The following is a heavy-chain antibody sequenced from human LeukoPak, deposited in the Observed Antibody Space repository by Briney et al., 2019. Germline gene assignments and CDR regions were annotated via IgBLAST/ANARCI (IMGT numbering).Heavy chain of an antibody. V-gene: IGHV3-64*01. CDR3: AREVDATTDY. CDR2: LSSNGGWT. J-gene: IGHJ4*02. D-gene: IGHD1-14*01. CDR1: GFTFSSYT. Sequence: GGSLRLSCAASGFTFSSYTMHWVRQAPGQGLEYVSGLSSNGGWTYYANSVKGRFPISRDNSKNTLYLQMGSLRAEDMAVYYCAREVDATTDYWGQGTLVTVSS.